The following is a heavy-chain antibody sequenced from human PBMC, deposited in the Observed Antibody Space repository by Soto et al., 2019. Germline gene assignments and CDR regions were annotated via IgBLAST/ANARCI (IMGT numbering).Heavy chain of an antibody. CDR3: ARDHCRSTSCYSP. Sequence: EVQLVESGGGLVKPGGSLRLSCAASGFSFSSYSMNWVRQAPGKGLEWVSSISSSSSYIYYADSVKGRFTISRDNAKNPQDLQMNGLRAEDTAVYYCARDHCRSTSCYSPWGQGTLVTVSS. V-gene: IGHV3-21*01. J-gene: IGHJ4*02. D-gene: IGHD2-2*01. CDR2: ISSSSSYI. CDR1: GFSFSSYS.